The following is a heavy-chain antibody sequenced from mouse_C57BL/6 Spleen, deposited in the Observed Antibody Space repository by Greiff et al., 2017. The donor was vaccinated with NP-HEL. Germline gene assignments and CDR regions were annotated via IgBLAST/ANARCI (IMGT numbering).Heavy chain of an antibody. D-gene: IGHD2-4*01. J-gene: IGHJ1*03. CDR1: GYTFTSYG. CDR2: IYPRSGNT. Sequence: QVQLQQSGAELARPGASVKLSCKASGYTFTSYGISWVKQRTGQGLEWIGEIYPRSGNTYYNEKFKGKATLTADKSSSTAYMELRSLTSEDSAVYFCARSDDYYWYFDVGGTGTTVTVSS. CDR3: ARSDDYYWYFDV. V-gene: IGHV1-81*01.